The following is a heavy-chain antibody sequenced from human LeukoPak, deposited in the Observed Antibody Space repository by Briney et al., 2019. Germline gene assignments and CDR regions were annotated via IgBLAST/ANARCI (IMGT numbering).Heavy chain of an antibody. Sequence: GGSLRLSCAASGFTFSNYWMTWVRQAPGKGLEWVANIKQDESEKYYVDSVKGRFTVSRDNSKNSVYLQMNSLRAEDTALYYCAKGSGSGWYGWFAPWGQGTLVTVSS. CDR3: AKGSGSGWYGWFAP. V-gene: IGHV3-7*03. CDR2: IKQDESEK. J-gene: IGHJ5*02. D-gene: IGHD6-19*01. CDR1: GFTFSNYW.